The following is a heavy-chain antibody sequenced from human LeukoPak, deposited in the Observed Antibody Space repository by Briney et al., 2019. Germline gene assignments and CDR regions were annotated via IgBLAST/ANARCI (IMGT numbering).Heavy chain of an antibody. J-gene: IGHJ6*02. CDR3: ARDSPLALAYCGVDCYSYWEYGMDV. Sequence: GGSLRLSCAASGFTVSSNYMSWVRRAPGKGLEWVSVIYSGGSTYYADSVKGRFTISRDNSKNTLYLQMNSLRAEDTAVYYCARDSPLALAYCGVDCYSYWEYGMDVWGQGTTVTVSS. CDR2: IYSGGST. V-gene: IGHV3-66*01. D-gene: IGHD2-21*02. CDR1: GFTVSSNY.